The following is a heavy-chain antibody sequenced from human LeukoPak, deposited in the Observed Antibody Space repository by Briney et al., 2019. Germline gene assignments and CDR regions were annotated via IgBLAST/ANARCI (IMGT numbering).Heavy chain of an antibody. CDR3: ARGGIVVVPAAHTYYYYYMDV. V-gene: IGHV3-21*01. D-gene: IGHD2-2*01. Sequence: PGGSLRLSCAASGFTFSSYSMNWVRQAPGKGLEWVSSISSSSYIYYADSVKGRFTISRDNAKNSLYLQMNSLRAEDTAVYYCARGGIVVVPAAHTYYYYYMDVWGKGTTVTVSS. CDR1: GFTFSSYS. CDR2: ISSSSYI. J-gene: IGHJ6*03.